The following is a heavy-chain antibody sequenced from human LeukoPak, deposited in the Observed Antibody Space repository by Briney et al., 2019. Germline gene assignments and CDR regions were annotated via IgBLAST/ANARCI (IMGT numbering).Heavy chain of an antibody. J-gene: IGHJ4*02. D-gene: IGHD6-6*01. CDR2: ISSSGNTI. CDR1: GFTFSDYY. Sequence: GGSLRLSCAASGFTFSDYYMSWIRQAPGKGLEWVSYISSSGNTIYYADSVKGRFTISRDNAKNSLYLQMNSLRAEDTAVYYCAKDKRGVRGSSPDYWGQGTLVTVSS. V-gene: IGHV3-11*04. CDR3: AKDKRGVRGSSPDY.